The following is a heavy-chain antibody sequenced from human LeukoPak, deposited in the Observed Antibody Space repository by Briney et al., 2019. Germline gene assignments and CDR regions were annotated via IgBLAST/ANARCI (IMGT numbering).Heavy chain of an antibody. CDR2: INQDGREG. CDR1: GFPFSIYW. V-gene: IGHV3-7*01. D-gene: IGHD2-21*01. Sequence: GESLTLSCAASGFPFSIYWMSWIRQAPGKGLEWVATINQDGREGYYVDSMKGRFSISKDNARNSLYLHMPSLRAEDTAVYYCAREYYSSFDYWGQGALVTVSS. J-gene: IGHJ4*02. CDR3: AREYYSSFDY.